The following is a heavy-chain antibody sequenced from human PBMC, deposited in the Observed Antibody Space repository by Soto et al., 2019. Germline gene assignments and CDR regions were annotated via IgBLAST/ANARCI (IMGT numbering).Heavy chain of an antibody. Sequence: QVQLVESGGGLVKPGGSLRLSCAASGFTFSDYYMSWIRQAPGKGLEWVSYISSSSSYTNYADSVKGRFTISRDNAKNSLYLQMNSLRAEDTAVYYCARVWVYSSGWYFDYWGQGTLVTVSS. V-gene: IGHV3-11*05. CDR2: ISSSSSYT. CDR1: GFTFSDYY. J-gene: IGHJ4*02. CDR3: ARVWVYSSGWYFDY. D-gene: IGHD6-19*01.